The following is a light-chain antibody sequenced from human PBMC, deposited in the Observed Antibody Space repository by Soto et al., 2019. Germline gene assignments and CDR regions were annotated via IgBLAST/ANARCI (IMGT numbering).Light chain of an antibody. CDR2: AVS. J-gene: IGLJ2*01. CDR3: SSYGASSTL. CDR1: TSDIGGYNY. V-gene: IGLV2-14*03. Sequence: QSVLTQPASVSGSPGQSITISCTGSTSDIGGYNYVSWYQQHPGKAPKLLIYAVSYRPSGISVRFSGSKSGNTASLTISGLQPEDEADYYCSSYGASSTLFGGGTKLTVL.